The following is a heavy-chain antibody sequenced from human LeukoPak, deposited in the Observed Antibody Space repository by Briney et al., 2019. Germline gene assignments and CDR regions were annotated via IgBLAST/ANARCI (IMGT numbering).Heavy chain of an antibody. CDR3: ARGYSCDY. J-gene: IGHJ4*02. CDR1: EDSVSNNSVA. CDR2: TYYRSKWYY. D-gene: IGHD5-18*01. V-gene: IGHV6-1*01. Sequence: SPTLSLTFAISEDSVSNNSVAWNCIRQSPSRGLEWLGRTYYRSKWYYEYAVSVKSRITINPDTAKNQFSLQLRSVTPEDTAGYYCARGYSCDYWVQGTLVTVSS.